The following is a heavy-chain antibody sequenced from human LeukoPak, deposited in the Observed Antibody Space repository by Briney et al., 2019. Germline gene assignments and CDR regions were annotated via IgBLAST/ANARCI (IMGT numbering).Heavy chain of an antibody. CDR3: ARAPTYSGSWYAFDI. J-gene: IGHJ3*02. D-gene: IGHD6-13*01. Sequence: GGSLRLSCAASGFTFSSYAMSWVRQAPGKGLEWVSAISGSGGSTYYADSVKGRFTISRDNSKNTLYLQMNSLRAEDTAVYYCARAPTYSGSWYAFDIWGQGTMVTVSS. CDR1: GFTFSSYA. CDR2: ISGSGGST. V-gene: IGHV3-23*01.